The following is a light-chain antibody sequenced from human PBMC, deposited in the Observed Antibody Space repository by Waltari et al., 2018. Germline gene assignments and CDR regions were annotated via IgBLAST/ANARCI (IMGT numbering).Light chain of an antibody. CDR3: HQYGNSART. CDR1: QRVANSY. J-gene: IGKJ1*01. Sequence: VLTQSTGPLSLSTGERATLSCRASQRVANSYLAWYQQRPGQAPRLLIYAASSRATGIPDRFSGSVSGTDFTLTISRLEPEDSAVYYCHQYGNSARTFGQGTKVEIK. CDR2: AAS. V-gene: IGKV3-20*01.